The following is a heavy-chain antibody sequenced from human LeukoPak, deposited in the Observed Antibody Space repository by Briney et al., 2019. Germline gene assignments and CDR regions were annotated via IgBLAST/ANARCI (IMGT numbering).Heavy chain of an antibody. Sequence: SETLSLTCAVYGGSFSGYYWSWIRQPPGKGLEWIGEINHSGSTNYNPSLKSRVTISVDTSKNQFSLKLSSVTAADTAVYYCARGRRPRRAGGYCSSTSCSPLGYYYYYMDVWGKGTTVTASS. CDR3: ARGRRPRRAGGYCSSTSCSPLGYYYYYMDV. D-gene: IGHD2-2*01. J-gene: IGHJ6*03. CDR2: INHSGST. V-gene: IGHV4-34*01. CDR1: GGSFSGYY.